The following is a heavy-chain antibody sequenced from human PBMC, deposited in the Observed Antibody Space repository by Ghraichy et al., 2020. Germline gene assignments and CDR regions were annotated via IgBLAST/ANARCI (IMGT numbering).Heavy chain of an antibody. Sequence: GGSLRLSCAASGFSLSGHPMTWVRQAPRKGLEWVSSIKYNGDGTYYADSVKGRFSISRDTSKNTLHLQMNSLTAEDTAVYFCAKPLRGDSRDMIFDSWGRGTLVTVSS. J-gene: IGHJ4*02. CDR1: GFSLSGHP. CDR3: AKPLRGDSRDMIFDS. CDR2: IKYNGDGT. D-gene: IGHD3-10*01. V-gene: IGHV3-23*01.